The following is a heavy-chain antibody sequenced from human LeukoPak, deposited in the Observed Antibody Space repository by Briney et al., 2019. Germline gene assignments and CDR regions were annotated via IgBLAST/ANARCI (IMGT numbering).Heavy chain of an antibody. CDR2: IYPGDSDT. CDR1: GYSFTSYW. J-gene: IGHJ5*02. V-gene: IGHV5-51*01. CDR3: AREYYYGSGSSYNWFDP. Sequence: GESLKISCKGSGYSFTSYWIGWVRQMPGKGLEWMGIIYPGDSDTRYSPSFQGQVTISADKSISTAYLQWSSLEASDTAMYYCAREYYYGSGSSYNWFDPWGQGTLVTVSS. D-gene: IGHD3-10*01.